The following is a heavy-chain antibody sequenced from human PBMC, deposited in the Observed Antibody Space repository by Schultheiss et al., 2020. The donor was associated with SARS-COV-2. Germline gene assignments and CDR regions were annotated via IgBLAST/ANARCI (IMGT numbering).Heavy chain of an antibody. CDR2: ISSSSSYI. J-gene: IGHJ6*02. CDR1: GFTFSSYS. V-gene: IGHV3-21*01. Sequence: GGSLRLSCAASGFTFSSYSMNWVRQAPGKGLEWVSSISSSSSYIYYADSVKGRFTISRDNAKNSLYLQMNSLRAEDTAVYYCARRCWGCWHGMDVWGQGAAVTVSS. CDR3: ARRCWGCWHGMDV. D-gene: IGHD3-16*01.